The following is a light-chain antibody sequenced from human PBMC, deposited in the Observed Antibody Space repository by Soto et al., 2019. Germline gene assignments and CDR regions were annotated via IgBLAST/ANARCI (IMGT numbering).Light chain of an antibody. CDR3: QQYNKWPLT. CDR1: QSVSGN. J-gene: IGKJ4*01. CDR2: GAS. V-gene: IGKV3-15*01. Sequence: EIVMTQSPATLSVSPGESATLSCRASQSVSGNLAWYQQKPGQAPRLLIYGASTRATGFPARFSGSRSGTEFTLTISSLQSEDFAVYYCQQYNKWPLTFGGGTRVEIK.